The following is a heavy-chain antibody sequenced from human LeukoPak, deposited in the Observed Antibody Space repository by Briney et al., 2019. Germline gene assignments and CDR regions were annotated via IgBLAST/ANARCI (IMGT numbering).Heavy chain of an antibody. CDR3: ARVLGSRVDP. CDR1: GYTLTASY. J-gene: IGHJ5*02. CDR2: INPNSGET. Sequence: ASVKVSCKTSGYTLTASYMHWVRQAPGQGLEWMGWINPNSGETDYAPKFQGRFTMTRDTSISTAYMEVTRLTSDDTAIYYCARVLGSRVDPWGQGTLVTVSS. V-gene: IGHV1-2*02.